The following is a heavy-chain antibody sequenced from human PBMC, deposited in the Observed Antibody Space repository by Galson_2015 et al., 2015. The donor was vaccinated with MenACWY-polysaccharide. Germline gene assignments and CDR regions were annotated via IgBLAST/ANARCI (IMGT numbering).Heavy chain of an antibody. Sequence: SLRLSCAASGSRFSNSGMHWVRQAPGKGLEWVAVIQYDGSKIVYADSVKGRFTISRDNSKNTVFLEMNTLGAEDTAVYYCARGGSRIVFHAFDTWGQGTMVTVSS. V-gene: IGHV3-33*01. CDR3: ARGGSRIVFHAFDT. CDR1: GSRFSNSG. J-gene: IGHJ3*02. CDR2: IQYDGSKI. D-gene: IGHD2-15*01.